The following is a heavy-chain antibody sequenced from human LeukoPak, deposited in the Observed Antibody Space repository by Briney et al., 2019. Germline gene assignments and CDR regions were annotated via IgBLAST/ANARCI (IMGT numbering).Heavy chain of an antibody. D-gene: IGHD6-13*01. J-gene: IGHJ5*02. V-gene: IGHV1-69*04. Sequence: ASVKVSCKASGGTFSSYAISWVRQAPGQGLEWMGRIIPILGIANYAQKFQGRVTITADKSTSAAYMELSSLRSEDTAVYYCARGRGIAAASNWFDPWGQGTLVTVSS. CDR3: ARGRGIAAASNWFDP. CDR1: GGTFSSYA. CDR2: IIPILGIA.